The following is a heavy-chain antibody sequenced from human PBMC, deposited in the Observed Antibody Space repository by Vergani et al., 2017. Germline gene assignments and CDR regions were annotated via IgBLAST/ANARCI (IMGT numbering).Heavy chain of an antibody. Sequence: EVQLVESGGGLVQPGGSLRLSCAASGFTFSSYWMSWVRQAPGKGLEWVANIKQDGSEKYYVDSVQGRFTISRDDSKNTAYLQMNSLKTEDTAVYYCTSWEGDYWGQGTLVTVSS. CDR3: TSWEGDY. CDR2: IKQDGSEK. CDR1: GFTFSSYW. D-gene: IGHD1-26*01. V-gene: IGHV3-7*05. J-gene: IGHJ4*02.